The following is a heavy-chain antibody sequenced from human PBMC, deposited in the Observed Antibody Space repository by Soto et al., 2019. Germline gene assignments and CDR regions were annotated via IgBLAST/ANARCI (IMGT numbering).Heavy chain of an antibody. Sequence: QVQLQESGPGLVKPSETLSLTCTVSGGSISSYYWSWIRQPPGKGLEWIGYIYYSGSTNYNPSLKSRVTISADTSKNQFPLKLSSVTAAHTAVYYCARHHDSWGQGTLVTVSS. CDR1: GGSISSYY. V-gene: IGHV4-59*08. CDR2: IYYSGST. CDR3: ARHHDS. J-gene: IGHJ4*02.